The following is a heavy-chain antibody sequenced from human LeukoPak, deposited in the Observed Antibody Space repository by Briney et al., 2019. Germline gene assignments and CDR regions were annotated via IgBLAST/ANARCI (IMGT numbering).Heavy chain of an antibody. V-gene: IGHV3-30*03. CDR2: ISYDGSNK. Sequence: GRSLRLSCAASGFTFSSYGMHWVRQAPGKGLEWVAVISYDGSNKYYADSVKGRFTISRDNSKNTLYLQVNSLRAEDTAVYYCAVLPWHYGSGSYYNVPWGQGTLVTVSS. D-gene: IGHD3-10*01. CDR1: GFTFSSYG. CDR3: AVLPWHYGSGSYYNVP. J-gene: IGHJ5*02.